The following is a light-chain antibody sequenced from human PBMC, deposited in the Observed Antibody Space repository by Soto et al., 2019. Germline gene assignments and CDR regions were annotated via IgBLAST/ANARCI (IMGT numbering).Light chain of an antibody. CDR3: AAWDDSLSGVV. CDR1: SSNIGSNY. CDR2: RNN. J-gene: IGLJ2*01. V-gene: IGLV1-47*01. Sequence: QSVLTQPPSASGTPGQRVTISCSGSSSNIGSNYVYWYQQLPGTAPKLLIYRNNQRPSGVPDRFSDSKSGTSASLAISGLRSEDEADYYCAAWDDSLSGVVFGGGTKLTVL.